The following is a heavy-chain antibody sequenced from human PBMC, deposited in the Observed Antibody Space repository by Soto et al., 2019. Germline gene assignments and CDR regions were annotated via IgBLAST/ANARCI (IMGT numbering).Heavy chain of an antibody. J-gene: IGHJ5*02. V-gene: IGHV3-23*01. CDR3: VGSGWFTGWFDP. D-gene: IGHD6-19*01. CDR1: GFTFSSYA. Sequence: EVQLLESGGGLVQPGGSLRLSCAASGFTFSSYAMSWVRQAPGKGLEWVSAISGSGGRTYYADSVKGRFTISRDNSTNRLYLQMNSLRAEDTAVYYCVGSGWFTGWFDPLGQGTLVTVSS. CDR2: ISGSGGRT.